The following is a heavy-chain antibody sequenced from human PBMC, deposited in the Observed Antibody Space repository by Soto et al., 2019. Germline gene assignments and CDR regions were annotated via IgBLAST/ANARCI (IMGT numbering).Heavy chain of an antibody. CDR3: TRVHSSIPLSDAFWYDWFNP. D-gene: IGHD6-13*01. J-gene: IGHJ5*02. Sequence: EVQLVESGGGVVRPGGSLRLSCAASGFTFEDYGMSWVRQAPGKGPEWVSGINWNGGSIGYADSVKGRFNIPRDNAKNCLYLQMNSLRAEDTALSHCTRVHSSIPLSDAFWYDWFNPWGQGTLVTVSS. CDR2: INWNGGSI. V-gene: IGHV3-20*01. CDR1: GFTFEDYG.